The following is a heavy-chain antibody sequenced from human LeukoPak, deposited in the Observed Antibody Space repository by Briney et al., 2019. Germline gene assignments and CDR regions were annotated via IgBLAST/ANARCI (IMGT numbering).Heavy chain of an antibody. Sequence: ASVKVSFKASGYTLTCYYMHEVRQAPGQGLEWMGRINPNSGGTNYAQKFQGRVTMTRDTSISTAYMELSRLRSDDTAVYYCEREGIHREGYNYDYWGQGNLVTVSS. V-gene: IGHV1-2*06. CDR2: INPNSGGT. CDR3: EREGIHREGYNYDY. CDR1: GYTLTCYY. J-gene: IGHJ4*02. D-gene: IGHD5-24*01.